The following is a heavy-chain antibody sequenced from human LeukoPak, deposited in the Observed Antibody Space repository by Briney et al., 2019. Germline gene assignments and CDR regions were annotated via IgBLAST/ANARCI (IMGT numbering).Heavy chain of an antibody. CDR2: ISSSGSTI. D-gene: IGHD3-3*01. CDR3: ASPSYDFWSGFYY. J-gene: IGHJ4*02. Sequence: GGSLRLFCAASGFTFSDYYMSWIRQAPGKGLEWVSYISSSGSTIYYADSVKGRFTISRDNARNSLYLQMNSLRAEDTAVYYCASPSYDFWSGFYYWGQGTLATVSS. V-gene: IGHV3-11*04. CDR1: GFTFSDYY.